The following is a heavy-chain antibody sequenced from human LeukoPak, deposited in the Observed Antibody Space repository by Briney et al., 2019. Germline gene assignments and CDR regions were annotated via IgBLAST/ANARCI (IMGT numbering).Heavy chain of an antibody. CDR3: AKDILAAAAPDAFDI. Sequence: ISWNSGSIGYADSVKGRFTISRDNAKNSLYLQMNSLRAEDTALYYCAKDILAAAAPDAFDIWGQGTMVTVSS. CDR2: ISWNSGSI. V-gene: IGHV3-9*01. J-gene: IGHJ3*02. D-gene: IGHD6-13*01.